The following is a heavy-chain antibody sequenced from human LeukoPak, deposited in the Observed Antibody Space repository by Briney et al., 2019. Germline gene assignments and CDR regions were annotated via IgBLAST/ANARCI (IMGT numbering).Heavy chain of an antibody. Sequence: PGRSLRLSCAASGFTFDDYAMHWVWQAPGKGLEWVSGISWNSGGIGYADSVKGRFTISRDNAKNSLYLQMNSLRAEDTALYYCAKDIGVAAAGTGYYFDYWGQGTLVTVSS. CDR3: AKDIGVAAAGTGYYFDY. J-gene: IGHJ4*02. CDR2: ISWNSGGI. V-gene: IGHV3-9*01. D-gene: IGHD6-13*01. CDR1: GFTFDDYA.